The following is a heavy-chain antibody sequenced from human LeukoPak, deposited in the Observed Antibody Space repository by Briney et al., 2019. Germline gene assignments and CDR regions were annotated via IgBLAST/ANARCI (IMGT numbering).Heavy chain of an antibody. Sequence: SETLSLTCTVSGGSISSGGYYWSWIRQHPGKGLEWIGYIYYSGSTNYNPSLKSRVTISVDTSKNQFSLKLSSVTAADTAVYYCARVTGSYMDYWGQGTLVTVSS. J-gene: IGHJ4*02. CDR2: IYYSGST. CDR1: GGSISSGGYY. CDR3: ARVTGSYMDY. V-gene: IGHV4-61*08. D-gene: IGHD3-10*01.